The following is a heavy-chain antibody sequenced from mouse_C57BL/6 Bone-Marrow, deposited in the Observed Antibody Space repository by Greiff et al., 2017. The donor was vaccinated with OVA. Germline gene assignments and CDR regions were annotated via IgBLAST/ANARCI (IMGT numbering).Heavy chain of an antibody. CDR3: ARRYYGSRWYFDV. Sequence: EVKLMESGGDLVQPGGSLKLSCAASGFTFSDYYMYWVRQTPEKRLEWVAYISNGGGSTYYPDTVKGRFTISRDNAKNTLYLQMSRLKSEDTAMYYCARRYYGSRWYFDVWGTGTTVTVSS. D-gene: IGHD1-1*01. V-gene: IGHV5-12*01. CDR1: GFTFSDYY. CDR2: ISNGGGST. J-gene: IGHJ1*03.